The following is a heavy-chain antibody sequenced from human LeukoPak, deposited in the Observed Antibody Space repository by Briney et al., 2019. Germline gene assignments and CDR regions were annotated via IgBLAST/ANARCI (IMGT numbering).Heavy chain of an antibody. Sequence: SETLSLTCAIHGGSFNVYYWNCIRQPPGKRLEWIGEISHSGDTNYNPSLKSRVTISGDTSKNQFSLTLYSVTAADTAVYYCARTLDTTGYFRNFDYWGQGSPVTVSS. CDR3: ARTLDTTGYFRNFDY. J-gene: IGHJ4*02. CDR2: ISHSGDT. D-gene: IGHD3-9*01. CDR1: GGSFNVYY. V-gene: IGHV4-34*01.